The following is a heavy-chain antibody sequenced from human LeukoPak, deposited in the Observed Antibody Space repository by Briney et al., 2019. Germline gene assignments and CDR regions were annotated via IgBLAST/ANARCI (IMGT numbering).Heavy chain of an antibody. Sequence: GGSLRLSCLASGFTFNTFTMNWVRQAPGKGLEWISFINTKSKSMYYADSVKGRFTISRDNFRNSLYLQMNNLRAEGTALYYCVRDRDWAFDYWGQGTLVTVSS. CDR3: VRDRDWAFDY. CDR1: GFTFNTFT. J-gene: IGHJ4*02. V-gene: IGHV3-48*01. CDR2: INTKSKSM. D-gene: IGHD3-9*01.